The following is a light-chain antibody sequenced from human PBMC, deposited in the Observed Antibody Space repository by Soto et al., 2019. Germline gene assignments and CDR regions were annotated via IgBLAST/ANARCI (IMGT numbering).Light chain of an antibody. J-gene: IGLJ2*01. CDR2: GSN. CDR3: QSYDTSLSGLL. CDR1: SSDVGGYNY. V-gene: IGLV1-40*01. Sequence: QSVLTQPPSASGSPGQSVAISCTGTSSDVGGYNYVSWYQQLPGTAPRLLIYGSNNRPSGVPDRFSGSKSGTSASLAITGLQPDDEADYYCQSYDTSLSGLLFGGGTKLTVL.